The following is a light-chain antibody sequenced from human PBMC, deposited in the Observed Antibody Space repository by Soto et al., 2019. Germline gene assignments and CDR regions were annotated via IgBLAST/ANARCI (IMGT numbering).Light chain of an antibody. J-gene: IGKJ1*01. CDR2: DVA. V-gene: IGKV1-5*01. Sequence: DIQMTQSPSTVSASVGDRVRLTCRASQNIERWQAWYQQKPGKAPKLLLYDVATCERGVPSIFSGGGSATESPLTISDVQHDDFATYYCQQYQRDTWTFGQGTKVEVK. CDR3: QQYQRDTWT. CDR1: QNIERW.